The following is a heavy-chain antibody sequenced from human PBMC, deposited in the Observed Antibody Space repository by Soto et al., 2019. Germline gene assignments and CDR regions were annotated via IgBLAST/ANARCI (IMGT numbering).Heavy chain of an antibody. CDR1: GFTFSSYG. CDR2: IWYDGSNK. V-gene: IGHV3-33*01. J-gene: IGHJ6*02. Sequence: GGSLRLSCAASGFTFSSYGMHWVRQAPGKGLEWVAVIWYDGSNKYYADSVKGRFTISRDNSKNTLYLQMNSLRAEDTAVYYCARTIAAAGTYYYYGMDVWGQVTTVTVSS. CDR3: ARTIAAAGTYYYYGMDV. D-gene: IGHD6-13*01.